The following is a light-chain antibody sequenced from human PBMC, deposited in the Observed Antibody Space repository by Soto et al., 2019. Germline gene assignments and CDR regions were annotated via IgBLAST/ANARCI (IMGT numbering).Light chain of an antibody. CDR2: GAS. CDR3: QQYGSSLYT. Sequence: PGERATLSCRASQSVSSSSLAWYQQKPGQAPRLLIYGASIRATGIPDRFSGSGSGTDFTLTISRLEPEDFAVYYCQQYGSSLYTFGQGTKLEIK. V-gene: IGKV3-20*01. CDR1: QSVSSSS. J-gene: IGKJ2*01.